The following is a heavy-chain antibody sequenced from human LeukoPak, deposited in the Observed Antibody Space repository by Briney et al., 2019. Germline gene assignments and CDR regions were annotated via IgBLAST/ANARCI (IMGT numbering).Heavy chain of an antibody. J-gene: IGHJ5*02. CDR1: GGSFSGYY. V-gene: IGHV4-59*01. CDR3: ARGYYDSSGYSNPFDP. D-gene: IGHD3-22*01. CDR2: IYYTGTT. Sequence: SETLSLTCTVSGGSFSGYYWSWIRQPPGRELEWIGYIYYTGTTNYNPSLGSRVTISIDTSKNQFSLKLSAVTAADTAVYYCARGYYDSSGYSNPFDPWGQGTLVTVSS.